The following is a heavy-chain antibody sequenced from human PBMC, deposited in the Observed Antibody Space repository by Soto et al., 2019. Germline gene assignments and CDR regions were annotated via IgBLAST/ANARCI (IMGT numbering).Heavy chain of an antibody. V-gene: IGHV3-30*18. CDR3: AKGGRLDGYNAPLYS. CDR1: AFSNYA. D-gene: IGHD5-12*01. Sequence: GGSLRLSCGASAFSNYAIHWVRQAPGKGLEWVGIVSHDAGSTYTADSVKGRSSISRDNSNSTVYLHMSSLRPEDSALYYCAKGGRLDGYNAPLYSWGQGALVTVSS. CDR2: VSHDAGST. J-gene: IGHJ4*02.